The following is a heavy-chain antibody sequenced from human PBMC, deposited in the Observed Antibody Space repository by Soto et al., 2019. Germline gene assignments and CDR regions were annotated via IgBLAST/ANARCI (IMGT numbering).Heavy chain of an antibody. CDR1: GGSISSSSYY. CDR3: ARSYGDYVSY. V-gene: IGHV4-39*01. D-gene: IGHD4-17*01. Sequence: QLQLQESGPGLVKPSETLSLTCTVSGGSISSSSYYWGWIRQPSGKGLEWIGSIYYSGSTYYNPSLKHRVAISVDTSKHQFSLKLSSVTAADTAVYYCARSYGDYVSYWGQGTLVTVSS. J-gene: IGHJ4*02. CDR2: IYYSGST.